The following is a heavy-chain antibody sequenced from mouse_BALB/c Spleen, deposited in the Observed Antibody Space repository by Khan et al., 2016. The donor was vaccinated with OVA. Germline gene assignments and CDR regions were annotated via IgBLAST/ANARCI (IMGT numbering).Heavy chain of an antibody. CDR3: VRGGITTGYFDY. D-gene: IGHD1-1*01. Sequence: QVQLKQSGTELARPGASVKLSCKASGYTFTSYWMQWVKQRPGQGLEWIGAIYPGDGNTRYTQKFKGKATLTADKSSSPAYMQLSSLASEDSAVYFCVRGGITTGYFDYWGQGTTLTVSS. J-gene: IGHJ2*01. CDR1: GYTFTSYW. CDR2: IYPGDGNT. V-gene: IGHV1-87*01.